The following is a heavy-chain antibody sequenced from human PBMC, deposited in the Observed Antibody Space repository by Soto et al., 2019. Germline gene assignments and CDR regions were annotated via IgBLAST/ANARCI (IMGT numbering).Heavy chain of an antibody. CDR3: ATPIAAAGTPTYYFDY. CDR1: GFTFSSYA. D-gene: IGHD6-13*01. CDR2: ISGSGGST. V-gene: IGHV3-23*01. Sequence: GGSLRLSCAASGFTFSSYAMSWVRQAPGKGLEWVSAISGSGGSTYYADSVKGRFTISRDNSKNTLYLQMNSLRAEDTAVYYCATPIAAAGTPTYYFDYWGQGTLVTVSS. J-gene: IGHJ4*02.